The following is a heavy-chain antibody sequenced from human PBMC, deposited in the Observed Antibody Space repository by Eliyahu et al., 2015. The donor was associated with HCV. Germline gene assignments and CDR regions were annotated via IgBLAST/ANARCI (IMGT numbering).Heavy chain of an antibody. D-gene: IGHD3-16*01. V-gene: IGHV4-39*07. Sequence: QLQLQESGPGLVKPSGTLSLTCTVSGGPLDXXXYYWGWIRQPPGKGLEWIGSIFFTWGAYFNPSLESXVTISIDTSKNQFSLRLRSVTAADTAVYYCARNDYYISGTRGYFDPWGQGTLVTVSS. CDR1: GGPLDXXXYY. J-gene: IGHJ5*02. CDR3: ARNDYYISGTRGYFDP. CDR2: IFFTWGA.